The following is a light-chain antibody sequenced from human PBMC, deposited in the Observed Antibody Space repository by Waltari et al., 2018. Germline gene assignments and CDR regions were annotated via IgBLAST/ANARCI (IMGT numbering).Light chain of an antibody. J-gene: IGKJ4*01. CDR2: GAS. CDR3: QQTYTTPPVT. V-gene: IGKV1-39*01. Sequence: DIQMTQSPSSLSASSGDRITITCWASRNINSHLNWYQQKPGRAPRVLFYGASDLETGVPSRFSGSGSGTDFTLTISGLQPEDFATYFCQQTYTTPPVTFGAGTKVEIK. CDR1: RNINSH.